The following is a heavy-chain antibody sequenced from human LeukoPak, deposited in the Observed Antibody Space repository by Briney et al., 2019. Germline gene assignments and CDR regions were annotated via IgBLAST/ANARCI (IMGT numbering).Heavy chain of an antibody. CDR3: AKDRNSVGSSYNY. Sequence: PGGSLRLSCAASGFTFDDYGMSWVRQAPGKGLEWVSGINWNGGSTGYADSVKGRFTISRDNSKNTLYLQMNSLRAEDTAVYYCAKDRNSVGSSYNYWGQGTLVTVSS. D-gene: IGHD6-6*01. V-gene: IGHV3-20*04. CDR1: GFTFDDYG. CDR2: INWNGGST. J-gene: IGHJ4*02.